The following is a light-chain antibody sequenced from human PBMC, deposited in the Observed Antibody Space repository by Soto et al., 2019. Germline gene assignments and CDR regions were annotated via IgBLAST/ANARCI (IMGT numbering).Light chain of an antibody. Sequence: AIQMTQSPSSLSESVGDRVTVTCRASQGVGNDLGWYQHKPGKAPKLLIFAASTLQTGVPSRFSGSGSGTDFTLTISGLQAEDSATYYCLQDYDYPWTFGQGTKVEVK. CDR3: LQDYDYPWT. CDR2: AAS. J-gene: IGKJ1*01. V-gene: IGKV1-6*01. CDR1: QGVGND.